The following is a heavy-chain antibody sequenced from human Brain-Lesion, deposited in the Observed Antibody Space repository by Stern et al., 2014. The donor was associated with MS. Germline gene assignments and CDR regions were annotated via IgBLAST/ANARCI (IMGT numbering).Heavy chain of an antibody. J-gene: IGHJ4*02. D-gene: IGHD1-14*01. CDR3: ARDITGSSAYFAY. CDR1: GFTFDDYA. CDR2: FSWNRGTI. V-gene: IGHV3-9*01. Sequence: QLVESGGDLVQPGRSLRLSCAAFGFTFDDYAMHWVRQAPGKGLEWVAGFSWNRGTIGYADSVKGRFTTSRDNAYSSLYLQMNMLRPEDTALYYCARDITGSSAYFAYWGQGTLVTVSS.